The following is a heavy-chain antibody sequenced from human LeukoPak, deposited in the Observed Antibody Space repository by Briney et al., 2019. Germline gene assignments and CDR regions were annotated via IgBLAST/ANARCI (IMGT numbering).Heavy chain of an antibody. D-gene: IGHD6-19*01. V-gene: IGHV1-58*02. CDR2: IVVGSGNT. CDR3: AADLVKVYSSGWYSSITPLAN. Sequence: SVKVSCKASGFTFTSSAMQWVRQARGQRLAWIGWIVVGSGNTNYAQKFQERVTITRDMSTSTAYMELSSLRSEDTAVYYCAADLVKVYSSGWYSSITPLANWGQGTLVTVSS. J-gene: IGHJ1*01. CDR1: GFTFTSSA.